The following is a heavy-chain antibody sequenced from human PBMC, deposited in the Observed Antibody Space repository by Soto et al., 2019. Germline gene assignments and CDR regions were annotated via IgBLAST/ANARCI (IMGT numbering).Heavy chain of an antibody. CDR3: ARDLCPLGSGSPCPLYGLDF. D-gene: IGHD3-10*01. CDR2: LKSDNGGT. J-gene: IGHJ6*02. V-gene: IGHV1-2*02. Sequence: GASVKVSCKASGYTFTGHYMHWIRQVSGKRLEYLGWLKSDNGGTYYAPKFQGRVTFTRDTSTSTAYMELSGLQSDDTAVYFCARDLCPLGSGSPCPLYGLDFWGQGTTVTVSS. CDR1: GYTFTGHY.